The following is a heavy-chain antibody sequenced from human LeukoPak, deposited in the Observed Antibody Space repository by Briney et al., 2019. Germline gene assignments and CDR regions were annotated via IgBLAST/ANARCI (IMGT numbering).Heavy chain of an antibody. J-gene: IGHJ4*02. Sequence: GGSLRLSCAASGFTFSSYGMHWVRQAPGKGLEWVTFISYDGSNKYYADSVKGRFTISRDNSRNTLYLQMDILRAEDTAVYYCAKRDTIGSYYFDYWGQGTLVTVSS. D-gene: IGHD6-19*01. CDR3: AKRDTIGSYYFDY. CDR2: ISYDGSNK. V-gene: IGHV3-30*18. CDR1: GFTFSSYG.